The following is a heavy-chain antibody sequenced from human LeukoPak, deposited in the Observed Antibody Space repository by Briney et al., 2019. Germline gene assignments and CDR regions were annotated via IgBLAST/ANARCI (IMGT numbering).Heavy chain of an antibody. CDR1: GGSISSYY. D-gene: IGHD3-16*01. CDR2: IYYSGST. V-gene: IGHV4-59*01. CDR3: ARGEIYDYVWGAIDY. Sequence: SETLSLTCTVSGGSISSYYWSWIRQPPGKGLEWIGYIYYSGSTNYNPSLKSRVTISVDTSKNQFSLKLSSVTAADTAVYYCARGEIYDYVWGAIDYWGQGTLVTVSS. J-gene: IGHJ4*02.